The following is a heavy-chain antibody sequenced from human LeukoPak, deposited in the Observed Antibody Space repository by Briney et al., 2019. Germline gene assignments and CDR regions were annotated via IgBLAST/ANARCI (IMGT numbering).Heavy chain of an antibody. J-gene: IGHJ4*02. CDR3: ARGISSGWYYFDY. D-gene: IGHD6-19*01. CDR1: GYSISSGYY. V-gene: IGHV4-38-2*02. CDR2: IYHSGST. Sequence: PSETLSLTCTVSGYSISSGYYWGWIRRAPGKGLEWIGSIYHSGSTYYNPSLKSRVTISVDTSKNQFSLKLSSVTAADTAVYYCARGISSGWYYFDYWGQGTLVTVSS.